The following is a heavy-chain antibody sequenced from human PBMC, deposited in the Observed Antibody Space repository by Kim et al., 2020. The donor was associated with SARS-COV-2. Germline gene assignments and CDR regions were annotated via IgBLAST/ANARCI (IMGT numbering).Heavy chain of an antibody. CDR1: GGSISSSSYY. V-gene: IGHV4-39*01. J-gene: IGHJ6*02. Sequence: SETLSLTCTVSGGSISSSSYYWGWIRQPPGKGLEWIGSIYYSGSTYYNPSLKSRVTISVDTSKNQFSLKLSSVTAADTAVYYCARRRSRFHYGMDVWGQGTTVTVSS. D-gene: IGHD6-13*01. CDR3: ARRRSRFHYGMDV. CDR2: IYYSGST.